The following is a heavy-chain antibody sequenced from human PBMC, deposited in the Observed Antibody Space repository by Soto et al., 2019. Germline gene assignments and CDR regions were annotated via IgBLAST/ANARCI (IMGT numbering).Heavy chain of an antibody. Sequence: QITLKESGPTLVKPTQTLTLTCTFSGFSLSTSGVGVGWIRQPPGKALEWLALIYWDEDKRYSPSLKSRLTITEDTSKHQVVLTMTNMDPVDTATYYCAHRFVRGGEHLQWGQGTLVTVSS. CDR3: AHRFVRGGEHLQ. D-gene: IGHD3-16*01. CDR1: GFSLSTSGVG. V-gene: IGHV2-5*02. J-gene: IGHJ4*02. CDR2: IYWDEDK.